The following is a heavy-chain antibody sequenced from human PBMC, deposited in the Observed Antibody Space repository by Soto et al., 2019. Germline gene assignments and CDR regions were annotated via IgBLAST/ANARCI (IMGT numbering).Heavy chain of an antibody. D-gene: IGHD3-3*01. CDR3: AKDGAYYDLCSGPDDELHDAFDI. V-gene: IGHV3-23*01. J-gene: IGHJ3*02. Sequence: GGSLRLSCAASGFTFSSYAMSWVRQAPGKGLEWVSAISGSGGSTYYADSVEGRFTNSRDKSENTLYLEMTSLRAEDTAVYYCAKDGAYYDLCSGPDDELHDAFDIWGQGTKVTVSS. CDR2: ISGSGGST. CDR1: GFTFSSYA.